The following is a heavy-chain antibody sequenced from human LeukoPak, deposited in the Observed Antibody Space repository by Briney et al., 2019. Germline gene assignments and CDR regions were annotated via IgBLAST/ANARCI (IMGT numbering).Heavy chain of an antibody. CDR3: ARARSIAAAFDY. CDR2: IYYSGST. Sequence: SETLSLTCTVSGGSISSYYWSWIRQPPGKGLEWIGYIYYSGSTKYNPSLKSRVTISVDTSKNQFSLKLSSVTAADTAVYYCARARSIAAAFDYWGQGTLVTVSS. D-gene: IGHD6-13*01. V-gene: IGHV4-59*01. CDR1: GGSISSYY. J-gene: IGHJ4*02.